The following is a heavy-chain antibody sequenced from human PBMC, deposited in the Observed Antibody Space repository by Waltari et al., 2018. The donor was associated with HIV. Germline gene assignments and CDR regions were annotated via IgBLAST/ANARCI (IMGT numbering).Heavy chain of an antibody. Sequence: EVQLVAYGEGFVQPRGSMRHSCAASGFTFSSHWNHWSRTVPGKGLVWVSRINSDGCSSSYADSVKDRCTISRENAKNTLYLQMNGLRAEDTAVYYCARERQVSPKLRSGGWGQGTLVTVSS. CDR1: GFTFSSHW. CDR3: ARERQVSPKLRSGG. V-gene: IGHV3-74*01. D-gene: IGHD3-3*01. CDR2: INSDGCSS. J-gene: IGHJ4*02.